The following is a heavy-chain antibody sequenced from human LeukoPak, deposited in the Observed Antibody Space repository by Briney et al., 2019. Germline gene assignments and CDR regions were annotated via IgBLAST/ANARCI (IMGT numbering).Heavy chain of an antibody. D-gene: IGHD1-26*01. J-gene: IGHJ4*02. CDR2: IKQDGSTK. CDR1: GFTFSNSW. Sequence: GGSLRLSCAASGFTFSNSWMAWVRQAPGNGLEWVANIKQDGSTKHYADSLKGRFTISRDNPKNSLYLQMNNLRVDDTAVYYCTRDTDGSLDYWGKGILVTVAS. V-gene: IGHV3-7*01. CDR3: TRDTDGSLDY.